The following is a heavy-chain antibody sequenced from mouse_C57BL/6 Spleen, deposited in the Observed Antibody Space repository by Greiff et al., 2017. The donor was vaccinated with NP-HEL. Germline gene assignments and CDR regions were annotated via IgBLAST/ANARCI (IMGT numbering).Heavy chain of an antibody. Sequence: VQLVESGPELVRPGVSVKISCKGSGYTFTDYAMHWVKQSHAKSLEWIGVISTYYGDASYNQKFKDKATMTVDKSSSTAYMELARLTSEDSAVYYCARVIYYDYDGVYYAMDYWGQGTSVTVSS. CDR3: ARVIYYDYDGVYYAMDY. J-gene: IGHJ4*01. D-gene: IGHD2-4*01. CDR2: ISTYYGDA. V-gene: IGHV1-67*01. CDR1: GYTFTDYA.